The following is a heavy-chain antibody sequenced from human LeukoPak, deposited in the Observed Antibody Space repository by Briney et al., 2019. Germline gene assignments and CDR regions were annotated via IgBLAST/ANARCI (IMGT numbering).Heavy chain of an antibody. V-gene: IGHV3-23*01. D-gene: IGHD4-17*01. CDR3: AKDFTTVTQFDY. CDR2: LSGSGGST. Sequence: GGPLRLSCAASGFSFGSYAMSWVRQAPGKGLEWVSGLSGSGGSTYYADSVKGRFTISRDNSKNTLYLQMNSLRAEDTAVYYCAKDFTTVTQFDYWGQGTLVTISS. CDR1: GFSFGSYA. J-gene: IGHJ4*02.